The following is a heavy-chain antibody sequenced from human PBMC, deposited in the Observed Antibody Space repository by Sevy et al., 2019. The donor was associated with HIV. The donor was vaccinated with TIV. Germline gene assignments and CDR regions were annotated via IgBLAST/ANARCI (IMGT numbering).Heavy chain of an antibody. V-gene: IGHV3-15*01. CDR1: GFTFSNAW. D-gene: IGHD3-10*01. CDR2: IKSKTDGETT. J-gene: IGHJ4*02. CDR3: TTESPLLWFGELLSDY. Sequence: GGSLRLSCAASGFTFSNAWMSWVRQAPGKGLEWVGRIKSKTDGETTDYAAPVKGRFTISRDDSKNTLYLQMNSLKTEDTAVYYCTTESPLLWFGELLSDYWGQGTLVTVSS.